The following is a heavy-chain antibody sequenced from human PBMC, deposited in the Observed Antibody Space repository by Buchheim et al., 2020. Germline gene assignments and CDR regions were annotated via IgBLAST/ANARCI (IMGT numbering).Heavy chain of an antibody. Sequence: QVQLVQSGAEVKKPGASVKVSCKASGYTFTGYYMHWVRQAPGQGLEWMGWINPNSGGTNYAQKFQGRVTMTRDTAIRTDNMELSRLRSDDTAVYYCARVVAAAGRGGGDWFDPWGQGTL. J-gene: IGHJ5*02. D-gene: IGHD6-13*01. V-gene: IGHV1-2*02. CDR3: ARVVAAAGRGGGDWFDP. CDR2: INPNSGGT. CDR1: GYTFTGYY.